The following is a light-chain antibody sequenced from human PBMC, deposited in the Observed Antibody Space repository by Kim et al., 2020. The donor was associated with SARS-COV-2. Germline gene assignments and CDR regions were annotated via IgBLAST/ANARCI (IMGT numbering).Light chain of an antibody. Sequence: EIVLTQSPGTLSLSPGVRATLSCRASQSVSSSYLAWYQQKPGQAPRLLIYGASSRATGIPDRFSGSGSGTDFTLTISRLEPEDFAVYYCQQYGSSPPLTFGGGTKVEI. V-gene: IGKV3-20*01. CDR2: GAS. J-gene: IGKJ4*01. CDR3: QQYGSSPPLT. CDR1: QSVSSSY.